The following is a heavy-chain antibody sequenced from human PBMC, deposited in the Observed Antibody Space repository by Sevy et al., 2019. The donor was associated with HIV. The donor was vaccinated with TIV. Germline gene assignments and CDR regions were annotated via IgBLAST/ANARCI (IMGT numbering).Heavy chain of an antibody. CDR1: GFPFGSHS. Sequence: GGSLRLSCVGSGFPFGSHSMHWVRQAPGKGLEWVAVISYDGDNKYYADSVKGRFTISRDNSKNTLFLQMNSLRGDDTAVYYCAKDRRRGYSFGLDSWGQGMLVTVSS. J-gene: IGHJ5*01. D-gene: IGHD5-18*01. CDR3: AKDRRRGYSFGLDS. V-gene: IGHV3-30*18. CDR2: ISYDGDNK.